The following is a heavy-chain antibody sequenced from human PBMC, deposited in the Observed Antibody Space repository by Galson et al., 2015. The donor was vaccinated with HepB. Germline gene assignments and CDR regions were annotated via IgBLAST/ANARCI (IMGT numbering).Heavy chain of an antibody. Sequence: SVKVSCKASGYSFSKNGIHWVRQAPGQRLEFMGWLDTGNDKTRYSQKFQGRLSFTRDISASTAYMELRSLTSEDTAVYYCARHGNMWYDHWGQGTLVTVSS. CDR1: GYSFSKNG. D-gene: IGHD5-24*01. CDR2: LDTGNDKT. J-gene: IGHJ4*02. CDR3: ARHGNMWYDH. V-gene: IGHV1-3*04.